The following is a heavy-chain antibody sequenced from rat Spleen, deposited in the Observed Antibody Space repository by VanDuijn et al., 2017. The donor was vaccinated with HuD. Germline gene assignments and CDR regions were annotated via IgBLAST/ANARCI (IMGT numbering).Heavy chain of an antibody. D-gene: IGHD1-4*01. CDR3: ARPGYNYVGWFAY. Sequence: EVQLVETGGGLVQPGRSMKLSCAASGFTFSNYYMAWVRQAPTKGLEWVASISTGGGNTYYRDSVKGRFTISRDNAKRILYLQMDSLRSEDTATYYCARPGYNYVGWFAYWGQGTLVAVSS. V-gene: IGHV5-25*01. J-gene: IGHJ3*01. CDR1: GFTFSNYY. CDR2: ISTGGGNT.